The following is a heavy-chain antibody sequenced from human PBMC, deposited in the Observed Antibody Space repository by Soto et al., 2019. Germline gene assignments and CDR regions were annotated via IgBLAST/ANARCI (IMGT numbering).Heavy chain of an antibody. V-gene: IGHV4-39*01. CDR2: ISYSGSD. CDR3: ARQGPHPVVVISLLFDY. CDR1: GGSISRSGYY. J-gene: IGHJ4*02. D-gene: IGHD3-22*01. Sequence: QVQLQESGPGLVKPSETLSLTCTVSGGSISRSGYYWGWIRQPPGKGLEWIGSISYSGSDYYNPSLQSRVTISADTSKNQFSLKMTSLTAADTSVYYCARQGPHPVVVISLLFDYWGQGTLVTVSS.